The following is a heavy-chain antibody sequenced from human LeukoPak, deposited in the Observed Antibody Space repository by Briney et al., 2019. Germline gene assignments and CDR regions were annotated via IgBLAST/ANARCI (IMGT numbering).Heavy chain of an antibody. V-gene: IGHV3-30*18. CDR2: ISYDGSNK. J-gene: IGHJ6*04. CDR3: AKLMSPGGKLLWFGEVEYGMDV. CDR1: GFTFSSYG. Sequence: PGRSLRLSCAASGFTFSSYGMHWVRQAPGKGLEWVAVISYDGSNKYYANSVKGRFTISRDNSKNTLYLQMNNLRAEDTAVYYCAKLMSPGGKLLWFGEVEYGMDVWGKGTTVTVSS. D-gene: IGHD3-10*01.